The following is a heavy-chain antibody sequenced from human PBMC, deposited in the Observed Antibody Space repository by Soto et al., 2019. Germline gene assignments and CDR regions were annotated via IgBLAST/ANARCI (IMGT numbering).Heavy chain of an antibody. CDR1: GFTFSRHW. CDR2: ISGDGIST. V-gene: IGHV3-74*01. Sequence: EVQLVESGGGLVQPGGSLRLSCAASGFTFSRHWMHWVRQAPGKGLVWVSRISGDGISTSYADSVKGRFTISRDNAKNTLFLQMNSLGAEDTALYYCVRDYCSGGSCWDPSFDYWGQGTLVTVSS. J-gene: IGHJ4*02. D-gene: IGHD2-15*01. CDR3: VRDYCSGGSCWDPSFDY.